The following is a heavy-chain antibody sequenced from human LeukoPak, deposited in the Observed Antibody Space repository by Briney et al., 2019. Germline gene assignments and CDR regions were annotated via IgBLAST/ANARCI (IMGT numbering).Heavy chain of an antibody. V-gene: IGHV4-31*03. D-gene: IGHD6-13*01. J-gene: IGHJ5*02. CDR2: IYYSGST. Sequence: SETLSLTCTVSGGSISSGGYYWSWIRQHPGKGLEWIGYIYYSGSTYYNPSLKSRVTISVDTSKNQFSLKLSSVTAADTAVYYCARVGQLANWFDPWSQGTLVTVSS. CDR1: GGSISSGGYY. CDR3: ARVGQLANWFDP.